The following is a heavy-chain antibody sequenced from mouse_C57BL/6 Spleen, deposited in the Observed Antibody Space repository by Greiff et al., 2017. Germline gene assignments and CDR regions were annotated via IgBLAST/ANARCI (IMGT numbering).Heavy chain of an antibody. V-gene: IGHV6-6*01. J-gene: IGHJ4*01. CDR2: IRNKANNHAT. CDR3: TSAIYDGYSYYAMDY. D-gene: IGHD2-3*01. CDR1: GFTFSDAW. Sequence: EVKVEESGGGLVQPGGSMKLSCAASGFTFSDAWMDWVRQSPEKGLEWVAEIRNKANNHATYYAESVKGRFTISRDDSKSSVYLQMNSLRAEYTGIYYCTSAIYDGYSYYAMDYWGQGTSVTVSS.